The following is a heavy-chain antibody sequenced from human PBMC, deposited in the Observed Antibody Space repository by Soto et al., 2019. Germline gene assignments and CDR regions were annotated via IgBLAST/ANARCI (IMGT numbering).Heavy chain of an antibody. CDR2: ISDDGSQK. CDR1: GFTFRTYG. D-gene: IGHD6-19*01. Sequence: GGSLRLSCAASGFTFRTYGMHWVRQAPGKGLEWVAFISDDGSQKYYGDSVKGRFTISRDNSRNTLSLRMISLRTEDTSVYYCAKEAHGGWHFFDTWGQGTLVTVSS. V-gene: IGHV3-30*18. J-gene: IGHJ4*02. CDR3: AKEAHGGWHFFDT.